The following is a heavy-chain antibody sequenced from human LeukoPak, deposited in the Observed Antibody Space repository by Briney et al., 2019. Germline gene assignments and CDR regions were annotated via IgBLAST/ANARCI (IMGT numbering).Heavy chain of an antibody. J-gene: IGHJ3*01. Sequence: PSETLSLTCIVSGASMTYYPWSWIRQPAGKGLEWIGRLSRNGDTAYSPALQSRVTISADRSRNQFSLRLTSVTAADTAVYYCARDLEDSTGYAQAAFDFWGQGTMVAVSS. CDR1: GASMTYYP. D-gene: IGHD3-22*01. V-gene: IGHV4-4*07. CDR2: LSRNGDT. CDR3: ARDLEDSTGYAQAAFDF.